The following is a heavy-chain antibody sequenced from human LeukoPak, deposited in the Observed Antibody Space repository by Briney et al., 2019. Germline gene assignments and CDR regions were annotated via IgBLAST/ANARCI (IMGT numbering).Heavy chain of an antibody. CDR1: GFSFSSYG. D-gene: IGHD6-13*01. V-gene: IGHV3-30*18. J-gene: IGHJ1*01. CDR3: AKDADSSSSTTRGYFQH. Sequence: GRSLRLSCAASGFSFSSYGMHWVRQAPGKGLEWVAVISYDGSNKYYADSVKGRFTISRDNSKNTLYLQMNSLRAEDTAVYYCAKDADSSSSTTRGYFQHWGQGTLVTVSS. CDR2: ISYDGSNK.